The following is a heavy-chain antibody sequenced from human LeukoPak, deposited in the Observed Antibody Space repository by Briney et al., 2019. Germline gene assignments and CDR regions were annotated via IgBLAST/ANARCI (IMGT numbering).Heavy chain of an antibody. J-gene: IGHJ4*02. CDR1: GGSISSYY. V-gene: IGHV4-4*09. D-gene: IGHD6-13*01. CDR3: ARHRWGIAAAGPDC. Sequence: SETLSLTCTVSGGSISSYYWSWIRQPPGKGLEWIGYIYTSGSTNYNPSLKSRVTISVDTSMNQFSLKLSSVTAADTAVYYCARHRWGIAAAGPDCWGQGTLVTVSS. CDR2: IYTSGST.